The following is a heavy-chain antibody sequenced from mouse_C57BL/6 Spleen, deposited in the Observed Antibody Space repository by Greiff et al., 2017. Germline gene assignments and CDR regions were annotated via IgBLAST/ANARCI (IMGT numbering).Heavy chain of an antibody. J-gene: IGHJ2*01. CDR2: IDPSDSYT. D-gene: IGHD1-1*01. Sequence: QVQLQQPGAELVKPGASVKLSCKASGYTFTSYWMQWVKQRPGQGLEWIGEIDPSDSYTNYNQKFKGKATLTVDTSSSTAYMQLSSLTSEDSAVYYCTRRVYYGSSGDYFDYWGQGTTLTVAS. CDR1: GYTFTSYW. V-gene: IGHV1-50*01. CDR3: TRRVYYGSSGDYFDY.